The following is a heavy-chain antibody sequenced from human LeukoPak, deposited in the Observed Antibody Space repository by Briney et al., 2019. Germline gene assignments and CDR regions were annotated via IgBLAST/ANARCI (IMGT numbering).Heavy chain of an antibody. CDR2: IYYSGST. V-gene: IGHV4-39*01. J-gene: IGHJ4*02. D-gene: IGHD6-13*01. CDR1: GGSISSYY. Sequence: SETLSLTCTVSGGSISSYYWGWIRQPPGKGLEWIGSIYYSGSTYYNPSLKSRVTISVDTSKDQFSLKLSSVTAADTAVYYCARYRIAAALDWGQGTLVTVSS. CDR3: ARYRIAAALD.